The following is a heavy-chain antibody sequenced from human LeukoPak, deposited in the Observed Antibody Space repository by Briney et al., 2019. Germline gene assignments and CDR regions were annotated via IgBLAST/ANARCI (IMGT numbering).Heavy chain of an antibody. CDR3: ARGEYYYDGGY. D-gene: IGHD3-22*01. Sequence: GGSLRLPCSASGFTFSTYAMHWVRQAPGRGLEWVANIKEDGSDKNYVDSVKGRFTISRDNAKNSLYLQMNSLRAEDAAVYYCARGEYYYDGGYWGQGTLVTVSS. V-gene: IGHV3-7*03. J-gene: IGHJ4*02. CDR2: IKEDGSDK. CDR1: GFTFSTYA.